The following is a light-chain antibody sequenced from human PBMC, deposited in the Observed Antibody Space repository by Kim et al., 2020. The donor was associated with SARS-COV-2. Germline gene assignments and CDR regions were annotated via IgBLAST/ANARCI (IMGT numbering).Light chain of an antibody. Sequence: QSALTQPPSASGTPGQRVTISCSGSSSNIGSISVNWYQQLPGTAPKVLIYSNNQRPSGVPDRFSGSKSGTSASLAISGLQSEDEADYYCAAWDDSLNGFYVFGTGTKVTVL. V-gene: IGLV1-44*01. J-gene: IGLJ1*01. CDR3: AAWDDSLNGFYV. CDR1: SSNIGSIS. CDR2: SNN.